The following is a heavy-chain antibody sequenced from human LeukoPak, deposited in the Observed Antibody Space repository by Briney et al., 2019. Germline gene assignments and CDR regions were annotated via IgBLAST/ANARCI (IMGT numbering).Heavy chain of an antibody. J-gene: IGHJ4*02. D-gene: IGHD3-16*01. CDR1: GGSISSSSCY. CDR3: ARLTTFGAPKFDY. CDR2: IYYTGNT. V-gene: IGHV4-39*07. Sequence: SETLSLTCTVFGGSISSSSCYWGWIRQPPGKGLEWIASIYYTGNTYYNPSLKRRVTISVDTSKNQFSLKLTSVTVADTAVYYCARLTTFGAPKFDYWGQGILVTVSS.